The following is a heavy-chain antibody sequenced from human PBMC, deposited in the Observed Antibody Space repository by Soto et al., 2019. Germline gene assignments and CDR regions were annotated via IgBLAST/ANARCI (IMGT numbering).Heavy chain of an antibody. Sequence: ASVKVSCKASGYTFTNYGISWVRQAPGQGLEWMGWISAYNGNTNFAQKLQGRVTMTTDTSTSTAYMELRSLRSDDTAVYYCARGVGSGSYYNQYNWFDYWGQGTLVTVSS. CDR3: ARGVGSGSYYNQYNWFDY. CDR1: GYTFTNYG. CDR2: ISAYNGNT. D-gene: IGHD3-10*01. J-gene: IGHJ5*01. V-gene: IGHV1-18*01.